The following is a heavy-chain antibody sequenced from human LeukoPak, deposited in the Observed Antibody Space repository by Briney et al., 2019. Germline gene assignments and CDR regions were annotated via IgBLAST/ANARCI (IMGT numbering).Heavy chain of an antibody. CDR3: ARHNPLWVTRNWFDP. Sequence: ASVKVSCKASGYTFTSYYMRWVRQAPGQGLEWMGGIIPIFGTANYAQKFQGRVTITADKSTSTAYMELSSLRSEDTAVYYCARHNPLWVTRNWFDPWGQGTLVTVSS. CDR1: GYTFTSYY. D-gene: IGHD4-23*01. J-gene: IGHJ5*02. V-gene: IGHV1-69*06. CDR2: IIPIFGTA.